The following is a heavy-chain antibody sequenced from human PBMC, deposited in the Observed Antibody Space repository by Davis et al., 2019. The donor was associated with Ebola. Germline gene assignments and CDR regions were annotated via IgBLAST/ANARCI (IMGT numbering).Heavy chain of an antibody. D-gene: IGHD1-14*01. CDR2: IYYSGST. CDR1: GGSISSYY. Sequence: MPSETLSLTCTVSGGSISSYYWSWIRQPPGKGLEWIGYIYYSGSTNYNPSLKSRVTISVDTSKNQFSLKLSSVTAADTAVYYCARIDPTGTYGMDVWGQGTTVTVSS. J-gene: IGHJ6*02. CDR3: ARIDPTGTYGMDV. V-gene: IGHV4-59*12.